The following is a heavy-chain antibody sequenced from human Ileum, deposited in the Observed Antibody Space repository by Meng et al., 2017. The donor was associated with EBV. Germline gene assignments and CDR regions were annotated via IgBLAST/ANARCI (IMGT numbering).Heavy chain of an antibody. J-gene: IGHJ4*02. V-gene: IGHV1-3*01. D-gene: IGHD3-10*01. Sequence: VQIIQSATELKKPGASLNVSCQASGYTFTKDALHWVRQAPGQRLEWMGWITPATGKTRYSEKFQGRLTITANASATTAYMELKSVRSEDSAIYFCARGGRPLWAYWGQGTQVTVSS. CDR2: ITPATGKT. CDR1: GYTFTKDA. CDR3: ARGGRPLWAY.